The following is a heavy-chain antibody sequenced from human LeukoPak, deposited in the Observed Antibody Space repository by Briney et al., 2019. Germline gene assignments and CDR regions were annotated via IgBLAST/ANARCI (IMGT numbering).Heavy chain of an antibody. Sequence: SVKVSCKASVYTFTGYCMHWVRQAPGQGLEWMGRIIPIFGTANYAQKFQGRVTITTDESTSTAYMELSSLRSEDTAVYYCARDPPGHSGYWGQGTLVTVSS. J-gene: IGHJ4*02. D-gene: IGHD1-14*01. CDR3: ARDPPGHSGY. V-gene: IGHV1-69*05. CDR1: VYTFTGYC. CDR2: IIPIFGTA.